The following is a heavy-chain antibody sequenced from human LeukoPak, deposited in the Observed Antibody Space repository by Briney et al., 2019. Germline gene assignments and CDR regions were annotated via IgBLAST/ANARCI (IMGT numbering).Heavy chain of an antibody. V-gene: IGHV4-34*01. CDR1: GGSFSGYY. CDR3: ARVNHVIAAAALDY. Sequence: PSETLSLTCAVYGGSFSGYYWSWIRQPPGKGLEWIGEINHSGSTNYNPSLKSRVTISVDTSKNQFSLKLSSVTAADTAVYYCARVNHVIAAAALDYWGQGTLVTVSS. CDR2: INHSGST. D-gene: IGHD6-13*01. J-gene: IGHJ4*02.